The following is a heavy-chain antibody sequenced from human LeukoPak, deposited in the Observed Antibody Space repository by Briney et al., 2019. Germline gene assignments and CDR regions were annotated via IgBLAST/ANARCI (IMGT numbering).Heavy chain of an antibody. D-gene: IGHD3-22*01. J-gene: IGHJ5*02. CDR1: GFTFSSYS. CDR2: ISSSSSYI. Sequence: GGSLRLSCAASGFTFSSYSMNWVRQAPGKGLEWVSSISSSSSYIYYADSVKGRFTISRDNAKNSLYLQMNSLRAEDTAVYYCARDLAAYYYDSSGYFPWGQGTLVTVSS. V-gene: IGHV3-21*01. CDR3: ARDLAAYYYDSSGYFP.